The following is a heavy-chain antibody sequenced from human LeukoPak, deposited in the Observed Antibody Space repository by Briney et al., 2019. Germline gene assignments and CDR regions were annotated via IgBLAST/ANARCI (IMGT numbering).Heavy chain of an antibody. CDR3: ARMGPCLSGTSCSFDF. V-gene: IGHV4-59*02. D-gene: IGHD2-2*01. CDR2: IYYSGST. J-gene: IGHJ4*02. Sequence: SETLSLTCTVFGGSVSGYYWNWIRQPPGKGLEWIGFIYYSGSTSYNPALKSRVTISVDTSRNQFSLRLSSVTAADTAVYYCARMGPCLSGTSCSFDFWGQGTLVTVSS. CDR1: GGSVSGYY.